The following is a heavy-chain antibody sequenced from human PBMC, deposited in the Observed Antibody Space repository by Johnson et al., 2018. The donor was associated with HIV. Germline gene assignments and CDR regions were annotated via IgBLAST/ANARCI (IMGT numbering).Heavy chain of an antibody. J-gene: IGHJ3*02. D-gene: IGHD2-2*01. Sequence: VQLVESGGGLIQPGKSLRLSCAASGFTVSSNYMSWVRQAPGKGLEWVSVIYSGGCTYYADSVKGRFTISRDNSKNTLHLQMNSLRAEDTALYYRARGGLGYQNIHDAFDIWGQGTMVTVSS. CDR2: IYSGGCT. CDR1: GFTVSSNY. V-gene: IGHV3-53*01. CDR3: ARGGLGYQNIHDAFDI.